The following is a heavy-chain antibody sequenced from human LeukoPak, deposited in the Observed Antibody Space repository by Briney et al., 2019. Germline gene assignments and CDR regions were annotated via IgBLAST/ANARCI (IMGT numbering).Heavy chain of an antibody. CDR2: ISDSGGST. Sequence: GGPLRLSCAVSGITLSNYGMSWLRQAPGKGLEWGAGISDSGGSTNYPDPVRGRFTISRENRKNTLYLQMNSLRAEDTAVYFCAKGGDGALDFYGLDVWGQGTTVTVSS. J-gene: IGHJ6*02. D-gene: IGHD2-21*01. V-gene: IGHV3-23*01. CDR1: GITLSNYG. CDR3: AKGGDGALDFYGLDV.